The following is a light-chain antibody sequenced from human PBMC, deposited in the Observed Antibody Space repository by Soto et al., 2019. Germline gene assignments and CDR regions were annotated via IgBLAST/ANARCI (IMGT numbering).Light chain of an antibody. J-gene: IGKJ4*01. CDR1: QSVSSY. V-gene: IGKV3-11*01. CDR3: QQRSNWPLT. Sequence: EIVLTQSPATLSLSPGERVTLSCRASQSVSSYLAWYQQKPGQAPRLLIYDASNRATGIPARFSGSGSGTDFTLTISSLEPEDVALYYCQQRSNWPLTFGGGTRVEIK. CDR2: DAS.